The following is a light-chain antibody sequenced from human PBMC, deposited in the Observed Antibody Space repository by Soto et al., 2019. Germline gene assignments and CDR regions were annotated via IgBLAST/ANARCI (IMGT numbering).Light chain of an antibody. J-gene: IGKJ2*02. CDR3: QQASSFPCT. Sequence: DIQMTQSPSSVSASVGDRVTITCRASQGISSWLVWYQQKPGKAPELLIYAASSLQSGAPSRFSGSGSGTDFPLTISSLQPEDFATYYCQQASSFPCTFGQGTRLEIK. V-gene: IGKV1-12*01. CDR1: QGISSW. CDR2: AAS.